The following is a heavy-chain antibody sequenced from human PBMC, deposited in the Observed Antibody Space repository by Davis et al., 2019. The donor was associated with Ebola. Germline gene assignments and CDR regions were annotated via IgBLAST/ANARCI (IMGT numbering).Heavy chain of an antibody. V-gene: IGHV1-18*01. CDR2: MNPNSGNT. D-gene: IGHD4-23*01. CDR1: GYTFTSYG. CDR3: ARAHHYGGPAGWSVY. Sequence: AASVKVSCKASGYTFTSYGISWVRQATGQGLEWMGWMNPNSGNTGYAQKFQGRVTMTTDTSTSTAYMELRSLRSDDTAVYYCARAHHYGGPAGWSVYWGQGTLVTVSS. J-gene: IGHJ4*02.